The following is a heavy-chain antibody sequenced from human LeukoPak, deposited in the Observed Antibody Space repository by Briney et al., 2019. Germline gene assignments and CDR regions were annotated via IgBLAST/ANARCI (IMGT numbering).Heavy chain of an antibody. J-gene: IGHJ4*02. CDR1: GYTFTSYD. D-gene: IGHD1-7*01. CDR2: MNPNSGNT. Sequence: ASVEVSCKASGYTFTSYDINWVRQATGQGLEWMGWMNPNSGNTGYVQKFRGRVTMTRNTSISTAYMELSSLRSEDTAVYYCARNWNYESYDYWGQGTLVTVSS. V-gene: IGHV1-8*01. CDR3: ARNWNYESYDY.